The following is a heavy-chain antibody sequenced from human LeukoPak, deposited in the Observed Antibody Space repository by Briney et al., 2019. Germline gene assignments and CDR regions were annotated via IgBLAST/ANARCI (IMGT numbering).Heavy chain of an antibody. CDR2: ISSSGSTI. CDR1: GFTFSDYY. J-gene: IGHJ4*02. Sequence: PGGSLRLSCAASGFTFSDYYMSWIRQAPGKGLEWVSYISSSGSTIYFADSVKSRFTISRDNAKNSLYLQMNSLRAEDTAVYYCARAEGLVVVAATIDYWGQGALVTVSS. V-gene: IGHV3-11*04. CDR3: ARAEGLVVVAATIDY. D-gene: IGHD2-15*01.